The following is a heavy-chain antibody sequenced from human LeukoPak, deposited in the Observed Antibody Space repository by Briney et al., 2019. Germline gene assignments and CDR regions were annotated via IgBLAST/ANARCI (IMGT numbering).Heavy chain of an antibody. CDR2: ISYSGST. CDR3: ARGGTTVTPGLLWFDP. V-gene: IGHV4-59*01. Sequence: SETLSLTCTVSGGSISSYYWSWIRQPPGKGLEWLGHISYSGSTDYNPSLKSRVTISVDTSKNQLSLKLSSVTAADTAVYYCARGGTTVTPGLLWFDPWGQGTLVTVSS. D-gene: IGHD4-17*01. CDR1: GGSISSYY. J-gene: IGHJ5*02.